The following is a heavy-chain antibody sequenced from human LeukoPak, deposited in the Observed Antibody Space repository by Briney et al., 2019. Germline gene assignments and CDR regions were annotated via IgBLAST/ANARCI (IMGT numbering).Heavy chain of an antibody. V-gene: IGHV3-21*01. CDR3: ARAVQGFWSGPL. J-gene: IGHJ6*04. CDR2: ISSSSSYI. Sequence: GGSLRLSCAASGFIFSSYSMNWVRQAPGKGLEWVSSISSSSSYIYYADSVKGRFTISRDNAKNSLYLQMNSLRAEDTAVYYCARAVQGFWSGPLWGKGTTVTVSS. D-gene: IGHD3-3*01. CDR1: GFIFSSYS.